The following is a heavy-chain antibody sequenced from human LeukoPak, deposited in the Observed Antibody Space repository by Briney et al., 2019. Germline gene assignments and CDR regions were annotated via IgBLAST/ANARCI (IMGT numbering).Heavy chain of an antibody. Sequence: GGSLRLSCAASGFIFSDYYMSWIRQPPGKGLEWISYISNTGSAIYYADSVKGRFTISRDNAKNSLYLQMNSLRAEDTALYFCARDATTDVGTVYMDVWGKGTTVTISS. CDR1: GFIFSDYY. J-gene: IGHJ6*03. CDR2: ISNTGSAI. V-gene: IGHV3-11*04. D-gene: IGHD4-17*01. CDR3: ARDATTDVGTVYMDV.